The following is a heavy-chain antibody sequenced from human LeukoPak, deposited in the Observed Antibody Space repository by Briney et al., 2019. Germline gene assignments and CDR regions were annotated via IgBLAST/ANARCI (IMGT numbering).Heavy chain of an antibody. CDR3: ARDSVSGDPGY. V-gene: IGHV3-21*01. D-gene: IGHD7-27*01. J-gene: IGHJ4*02. CDR2: ISSSSGYI. Sequence: GGSLRLSXAASGFIFSSYSMNWVRQAPGKGLEWVSPISSSSGYIYYADSVKGRFTISRDNAKNSLYLQMNSLRAEDTAVYYCARDSVSGDPGYWGQGTLVTVSS. CDR1: GFIFSSYS.